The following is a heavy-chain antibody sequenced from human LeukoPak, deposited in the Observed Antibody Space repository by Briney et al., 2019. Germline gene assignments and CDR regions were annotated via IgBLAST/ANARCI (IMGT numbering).Heavy chain of an antibody. V-gene: IGHV3-30*18. Sequence: GGSLRLSCSASGFRFNNYGMHWVRQAPGKGLEWVAVISYDGSSIYYADSVKGRFTISRDNSKNTLYLQMNSLRAEDTALYYCAKDSTYYYDSSGYYFDYWGQGTLVTVSS. D-gene: IGHD3-22*01. J-gene: IGHJ4*02. CDR3: AKDSTYYYDSSGYYFDY. CDR1: GFRFNNYG. CDR2: ISYDGSSI.